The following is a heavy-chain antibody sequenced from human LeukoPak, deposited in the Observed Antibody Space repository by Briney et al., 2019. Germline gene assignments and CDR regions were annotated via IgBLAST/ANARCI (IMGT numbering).Heavy chain of an antibody. J-gene: IGHJ4*02. V-gene: IGHV4-34*01. D-gene: IGHD2-15*01. Sequence: SETLSLTCAVYGGSFSGDYCSWNRHPPPKGLDLIGEINHSQSTNYNPSLKSRVTISVVTSKNQFSVKLSSVTAADRAVYYCARHRYCSGGSCYLEFDYWGQGTLVTVSS. CDR1: GGSFSGDY. CDR3: ARHRYCSGGSCYLEFDY. CDR2: INHSQST.